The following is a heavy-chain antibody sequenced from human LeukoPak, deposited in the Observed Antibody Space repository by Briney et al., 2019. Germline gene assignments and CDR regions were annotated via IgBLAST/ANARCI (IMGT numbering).Heavy chain of an antibody. V-gene: IGHV1-18*01. J-gene: IGHJ3*02. CDR2: ISAYNGNT. Sequence: GASVKVSCKASGYTFTSYGISWVRQAPGQGLEWMGWISAYNGNTNYAQKLQGRVTITTDTSTSTAYMELRSLRSDDTAVYYCARDQSYYDFWSGAPIGAFDIWGQGTMVTVSS. D-gene: IGHD3-3*01. CDR1: GYTFTSYG. CDR3: ARDQSYYDFWSGAPIGAFDI.